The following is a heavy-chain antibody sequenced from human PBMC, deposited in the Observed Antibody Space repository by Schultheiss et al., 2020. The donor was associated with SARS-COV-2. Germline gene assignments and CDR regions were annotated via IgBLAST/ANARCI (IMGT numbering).Heavy chain of an antibody. D-gene: IGHD3-3*01. CDR1: GYTFTGYY. CDR3: ARYDFWSGYRRDYYYYYYMDV. J-gene: IGHJ6*03. CDR2: INPNSGGT. Sequence: ASVKVSCKASGYTFTGYYIHWVRQAPGQGLEWMGWINPNSGGTNYAQKLQGRVTMTTDTSTSTAYMELRSLRSDDTAVYYCARYDFWSGYRRDYYYYYYMDVWGKGTTVTVSS. V-gene: IGHV1-2*02.